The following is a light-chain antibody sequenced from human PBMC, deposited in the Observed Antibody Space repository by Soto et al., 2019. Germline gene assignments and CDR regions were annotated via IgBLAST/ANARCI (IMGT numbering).Light chain of an antibody. J-gene: IGKJ4*01. Sequence: EIVLTQSPATLSLSPGERAALSCRASQSVSSYLAWYQQKPGQAPRLLIYDASKRATGIPARFSGSGSGTDFTLTXXSLXPEXXXXYFCQQRSNWPSTFGGGTKVEI. CDR2: DAS. CDR1: QSVSSY. V-gene: IGKV3-11*01. CDR3: QQRSNWPST.